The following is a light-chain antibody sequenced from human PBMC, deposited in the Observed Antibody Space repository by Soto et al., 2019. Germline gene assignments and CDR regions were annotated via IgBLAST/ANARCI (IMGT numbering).Light chain of an antibody. CDR1: QSVSRN. V-gene: IGKV3-15*01. Sequence: EIVMTQSPATLSVSPGERATLSCRASQSVSRNLAWYQQKPGQAPRLLIYSASTRATGIPARFSGSGSGTEFTLTISSLQSEDFAHYYCQQYSNWPQTFGQGTKVEIK. CDR2: SAS. J-gene: IGKJ1*01. CDR3: QQYSNWPQT.